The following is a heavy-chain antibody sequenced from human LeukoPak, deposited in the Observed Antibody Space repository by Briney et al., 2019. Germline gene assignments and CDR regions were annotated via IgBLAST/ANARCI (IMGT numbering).Heavy chain of an antibody. CDR2: IRSKAYGGTT. CDR3: TRTLYAIDP. Sequence: GGSLRLSCTASGFTFGDYAMSWVRQAPGKGLEWVGSIRSKAYGGTTEYAASVKGRFTISRDDSKSIAYLQMNSLKTEDTAVYYCTRTLYAIDPWGQGTLVTVSS. V-gene: IGHV3-49*04. D-gene: IGHD3-16*01. J-gene: IGHJ5*02. CDR1: GFTFGDYA.